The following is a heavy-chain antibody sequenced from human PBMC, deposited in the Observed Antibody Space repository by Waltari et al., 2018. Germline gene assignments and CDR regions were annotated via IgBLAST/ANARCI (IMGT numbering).Heavy chain of an antibody. CDR1: GGSFASYG. V-gene: IGHV1-69*04. Sequence: QVQLVQSGAEVKKPGSSVTVSCKASGGSFASYGISWVRQAPGQGLEWMGRLIPTVGTTNYAQKFQGRVTINADKSTSTAYMHLTSLRSEDAAVYYCAGGYYESSGFSFYYFYHMDVWGKGTTVTVSS. CDR3: AGGYYESSGFSFYYFYHMDV. J-gene: IGHJ6*03. CDR2: LIPTVGTT. D-gene: IGHD3-22*01.